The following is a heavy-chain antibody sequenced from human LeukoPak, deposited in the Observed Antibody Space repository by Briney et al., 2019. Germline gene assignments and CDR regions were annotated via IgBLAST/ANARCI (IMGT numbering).Heavy chain of an antibody. CDR2: IHPSGINI. CDR1: GFNFMQYG. Sequence: PGGSLRLSCVGSGFNFMQYGMMWVRQAPGKWLEWVSTIHPSGINIHHADSVKGRFTISRDNSKNTLYLQMNSLRVEDTAIYYCARDPSTLLPTDDSWGQGTLVAVSS. D-gene: IGHD2-2*01. V-gene: IGHV3-23*05. CDR3: ARDPSTLLPTDDS. J-gene: IGHJ4*02.